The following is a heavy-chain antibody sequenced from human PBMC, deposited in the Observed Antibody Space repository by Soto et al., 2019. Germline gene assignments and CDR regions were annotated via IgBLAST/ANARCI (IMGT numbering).Heavy chain of an antibody. D-gene: IGHD2-15*01. V-gene: IGHV4-38-2*01. CDR2: LFHTGGT. J-gene: IGHJ3*02. CDR3: ARTWLAGGTPADAFDI. Sequence: ENLSLTYAVSASSISSAYFWVWIRQPPGKCLERIATLFHTGGTYYNPSLKSQVTISVDTSNNQFSLRLNSVPAADTARYFCARTWLAGGTPADAFDICGQGTMVTVSS. CDR1: ASSISSAYF.